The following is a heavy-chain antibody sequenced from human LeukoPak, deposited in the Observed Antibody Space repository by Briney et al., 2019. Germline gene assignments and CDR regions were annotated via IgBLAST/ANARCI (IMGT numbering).Heavy chain of an antibody. V-gene: IGHV3-43D*04. CDR1: GFTFDDYA. CDR2: ISWGGGST. CDR3: AKDITGIAAAGTGYFQH. Sequence: TGGSLRLSCAASGFTFDDYAMHWVRQAPGKGLEWVSLISWGGGSTYYADSVKGRFTISRDNSKNSLYLQMNSLRAEDTALYYCAKDITGIAAAGTGYFQHWGQGTLVTVSS. J-gene: IGHJ1*01. D-gene: IGHD6-13*01.